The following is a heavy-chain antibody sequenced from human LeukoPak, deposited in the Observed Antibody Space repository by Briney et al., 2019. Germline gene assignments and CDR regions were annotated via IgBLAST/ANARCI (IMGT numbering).Heavy chain of an antibody. CDR1: GGCISSSSYY. Sequence: SETLSLTCTVSGGCISSSSYYWGWIRQPPGKGLEWIGSIYYSGSTYYNPSLKSRVTISVDTSKNQFSLKLSSVTAADTAVYYCARHIRYYDSRLDYWGQGTLVTVSS. J-gene: IGHJ4*02. CDR3: ARHIRYYDSRLDY. CDR2: IYYSGST. V-gene: IGHV4-39*01. D-gene: IGHD3-22*01.